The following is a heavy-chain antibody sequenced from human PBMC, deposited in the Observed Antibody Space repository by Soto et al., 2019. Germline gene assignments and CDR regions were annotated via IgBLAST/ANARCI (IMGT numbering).Heavy chain of an antibody. Sequence: QVQLQQWGAGLLKPSETLSLTCAVYGGSLTASYCSWIRQSPGKGLEWIGEINHIGGTKYNPSLKSRLTISVDTSKNQFSLKLSSVTAADTAVYYCARGLTVRIIARWGQGTPVSVSS. V-gene: IGHV4-34*01. J-gene: IGHJ4*02. CDR1: GGSLTASY. CDR2: INHIGGT. D-gene: IGHD2-21*02. CDR3: ARGLTVRIIAR.